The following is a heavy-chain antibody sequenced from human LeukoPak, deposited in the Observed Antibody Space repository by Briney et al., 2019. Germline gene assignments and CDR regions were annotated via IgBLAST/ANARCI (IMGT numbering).Heavy chain of an antibody. V-gene: IGHV4-34*01. CDR3: ARVAGITIFGVVIKPPSVFDY. D-gene: IGHD3-3*01. CDR2: IYYSGST. Sequence: SETLSLTCAVYGGSFSGYYWSWIRQPPGKGLEWIGSIYYSGSTYYNPSLKSRVTISVDTSKNQFSLKLSSVTAADTAVYYCARVAGITIFGVVIKPPSVFDYWGQGTLVTVSS. CDR1: GGSFSGYY. J-gene: IGHJ4*02.